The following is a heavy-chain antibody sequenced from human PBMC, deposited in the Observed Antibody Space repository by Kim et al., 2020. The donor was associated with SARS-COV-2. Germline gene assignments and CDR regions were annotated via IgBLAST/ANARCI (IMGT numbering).Heavy chain of an antibody. J-gene: IGHJ6*02. D-gene: IGHD2-2*01. CDR1: GYTFTSYY. V-gene: IGHV1-46*01. CDR3: ARDQDVVWVPAAMGGWGYYGMDV. CDR2: INPSGGST. Sequence: ASVKVSCKASGYTFTSYYMHWVRQAPGQGLEWMGIINPSGGSTSYAQKFQGRVTMTRDTSTSTVYMELSSLRSEDTAVYHCARDQDVVWVPAAMGGWGYYGMDVWGQGTTVTVSS.